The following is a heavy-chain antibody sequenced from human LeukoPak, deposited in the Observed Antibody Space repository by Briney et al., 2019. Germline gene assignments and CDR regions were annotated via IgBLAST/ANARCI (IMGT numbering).Heavy chain of an antibody. V-gene: IGHV4-59*01. D-gene: IGHD6-6*01. CDR3: ARLEQYSISFFDY. CDR2: IYYSGST. Sequence: SETLSLTCTVSGGSISSYYLSWIRQPPGKGLEWIGYIYYSGSTNYNPSLKSQVTISVDTSKNQFSLKLSSVTAADTAVYYCARLEQYSISFFDYWGQGTLVTVSS. J-gene: IGHJ4*02. CDR1: GGSISSYY.